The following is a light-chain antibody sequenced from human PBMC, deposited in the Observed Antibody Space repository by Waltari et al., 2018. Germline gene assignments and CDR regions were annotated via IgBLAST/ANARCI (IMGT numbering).Light chain of an antibody. V-gene: IGLV2-23*01. J-gene: IGLJ3*02. Sequence: QSALTQPASVSGPPGHSLTTSCTGTSSSFGRFNLVSCYQQHPGRAPKLMIDEGSKRPSGASNRFSGSKSGNTASLTISGLQAEDEADYYCCSYGDSNWVFGGGTKVTVL. CDR3: CSYGDSNWV. CDR1: SSSFGRFNL. CDR2: EGS.